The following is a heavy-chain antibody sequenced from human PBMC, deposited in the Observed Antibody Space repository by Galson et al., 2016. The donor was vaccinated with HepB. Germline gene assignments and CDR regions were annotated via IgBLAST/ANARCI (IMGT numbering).Heavy chain of an antibody. Sequence: SLRLSCAASGFTFYNYAMDWVRQAPGGGLEWVAAIGGNGSPTYYADSVRGRFSISRDNSKNTLYLQMNSLRAEYTALYYCARGGGHGFFDYWGQGTQVTVSS. J-gene: IGHJ4*02. CDR1: GFTFYNYA. CDR2: IGGNGSPT. CDR3: ARGGGHGFFDY. V-gene: IGHV3-23*01. D-gene: IGHD3-10*01.